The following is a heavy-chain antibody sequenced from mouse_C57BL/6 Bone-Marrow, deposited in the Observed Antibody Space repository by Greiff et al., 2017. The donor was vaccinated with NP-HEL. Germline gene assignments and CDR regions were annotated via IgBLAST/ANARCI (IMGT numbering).Heavy chain of an antibody. Sequence: QVQLQQSGAELARPGASVKLSCKASGYTFTSYGISWVKQRTGQGLEWIGEIYPRSGNTYYNEKFKGKATLTADKSSSTAYMELRSLTSEDSAVYFCARLDYYGSFYWYVDVWGTGTTVTVSA. CDR2: IYPRSGNT. J-gene: IGHJ1*03. V-gene: IGHV1-81*01. CDR1: GYTFTSYG. CDR3: ARLDYYGSFYWYVDV. D-gene: IGHD1-1*01.